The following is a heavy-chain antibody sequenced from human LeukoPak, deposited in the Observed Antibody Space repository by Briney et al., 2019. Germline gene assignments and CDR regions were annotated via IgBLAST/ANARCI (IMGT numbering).Heavy chain of an antibody. D-gene: IGHD1-26*01. Sequence: GGSLRLSCAASGFSFSSYSMNWARQAPGKGLEWVSSISSSSSYIYYADSVKGRFTIPRDNAKNSLYLQMNSLRAEDTAVYYCAIVGATTGAFDIWGQGTMVTVSS. CDR2: ISSSSSYI. CDR1: GFSFSSYS. J-gene: IGHJ3*02. V-gene: IGHV3-21*01. CDR3: AIVGATTGAFDI.